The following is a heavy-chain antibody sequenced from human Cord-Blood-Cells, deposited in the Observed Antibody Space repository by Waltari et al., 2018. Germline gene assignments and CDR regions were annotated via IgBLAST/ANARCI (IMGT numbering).Heavy chain of an antibody. J-gene: IGHJ4*02. D-gene: IGHD3-3*01. CDR3: AKDFRDFWSGYLDY. CDR2: ISYDGSNK. Sequence: QVQLVESGGGVVQPGRSLRLSCAASGFTFSSYGMHWVRQAPGKGLEWVAVISYDGSNKYYADCVKGRFTISRDNSKNTLYLQMNSLRAEDTAVYYCAKDFRDFWSGYLDYWGQGTLVTVSS. CDR1: GFTFSSYG. V-gene: IGHV3-30*18.